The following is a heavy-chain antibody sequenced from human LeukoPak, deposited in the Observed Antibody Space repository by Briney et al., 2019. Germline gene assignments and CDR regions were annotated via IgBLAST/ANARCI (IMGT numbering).Heavy chain of an antibody. J-gene: IGHJ4*02. D-gene: IGHD1-26*01. CDR2: IYYSGST. Sequence: SETLSLTCTVSGGSISSYYWSWIRQPPGKGLEWIGYIYYSGSTNYNPSLKSRVTIPVDTSKNQFSLKLSSVTAADTAVYYCARSVGSGSFEDGVFDYWGQGTLVTVSS. CDR3: ARSVGSGSFEDGVFDY. V-gene: IGHV4-59*01. CDR1: GGSISSYY.